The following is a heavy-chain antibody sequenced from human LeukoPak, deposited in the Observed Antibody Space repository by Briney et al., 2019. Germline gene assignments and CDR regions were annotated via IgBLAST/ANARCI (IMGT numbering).Heavy chain of an antibody. CDR1: GYTFTSYY. CDR2: ISPTGGST. D-gene: IGHD3-10*01. Sequence: ASVKGSCKASGYTFTSYYMHGVRQAPGHGREGRGVISPTGGSTSYAQKLQGRVTMTRDMSTSTVYMEPSSLRSEDTAVYYCASAPTMVRGVIITSSWFDPWGQGTLVTVSS. V-gene: IGHV1-46*01. J-gene: IGHJ5*02. CDR3: ASAPTMVRGVIITSSWFDP.